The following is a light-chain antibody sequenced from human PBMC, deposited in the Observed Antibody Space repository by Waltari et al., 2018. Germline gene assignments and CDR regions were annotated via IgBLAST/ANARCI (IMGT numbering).Light chain of an antibody. CDR1: TLRDKY. Sequence: SYELTQPPSVSVSPGQTASIPCHGATLRDKYACWYQQKPGQSPVLVIYQDSKRPSGIPERFSGSNSGNTATLTISGTQAMDEADYYCQAWDSSTAVFGGGTKLTVL. CDR3: QAWDSSTAV. CDR2: QDS. J-gene: IGLJ2*01. V-gene: IGLV3-1*01.